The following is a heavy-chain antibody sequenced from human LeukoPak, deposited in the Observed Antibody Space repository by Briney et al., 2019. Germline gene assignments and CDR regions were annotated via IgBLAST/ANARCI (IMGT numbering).Heavy chain of an antibody. CDR2: INPSGGST. CDR1: GYTFTSYG. J-gene: IGHJ4*02. CDR3: AAISYYYDSGPFRSEFFDY. D-gene: IGHD3-22*01. V-gene: IGHV1-46*01. Sequence: ASVKVSCKASGYTFTSYGISWVRQAPGQGLEWTGIINPSGGSTSYAQKFQERVTITRDMSTSTAYMELSSLRSEDTALYYCAAISYYYDSGPFRSEFFDYWGQGTLVTVSS.